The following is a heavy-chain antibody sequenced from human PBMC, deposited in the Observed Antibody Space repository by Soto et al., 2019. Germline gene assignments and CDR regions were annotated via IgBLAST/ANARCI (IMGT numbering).Heavy chain of an antibody. V-gene: IGHV3-23*01. D-gene: IGHD6-19*01. Sequence: GGSLRLSCVASGFTFSIYAMSWFRQAPGKGLDWVSAISGSGGTTYYADSVKGRFTISRDNSKNTLYLQMNSLRAEDTDVYYCATGTSHSGWFCWGQGTLDTVS. J-gene: IGHJ4*02. CDR2: ISGSGGTT. CDR1: GFTFSIYA. CDR3: ATGTSHSGWFC.